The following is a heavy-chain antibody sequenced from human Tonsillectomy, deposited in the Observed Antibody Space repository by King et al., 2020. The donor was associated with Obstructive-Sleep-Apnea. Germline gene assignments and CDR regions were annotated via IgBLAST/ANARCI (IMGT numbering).Heavy chain of an antibody. J-gene: IGHJ4*02. CDR1: GGSISSYY. Sequence: QLQESGPGLVKPSETLSLTCTVSGGSISSYYWSWLRQPPGSGLEWIGYIYSSGSTKYNPSLKSRVTISVDTSKTQFSLKLTSVTAADTAVYYCARHVWHYDTSGNFYDYWGQGTPVTVSS. CDR3: ARHVWHYDTSGNFYDY. CDR2: IYSSGST. V-gene: IGHV4-59*08. D-gene: IGHD3-22*01.